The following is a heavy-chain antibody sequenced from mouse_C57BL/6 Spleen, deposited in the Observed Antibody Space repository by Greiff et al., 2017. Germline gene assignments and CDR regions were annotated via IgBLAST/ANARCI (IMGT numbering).Heavy chain of an antibody. V-gene: IGHV1-80*01. CDR1: GYAFSSYW. Sequence: VQLQESGAELVKPGASVKISCKASGYAFSSYWMNWVKQRPGKGLEWIGQIYPGDGDTNYNGKFKGKATLTADKSSSTAYMQLSSLTSEDSAVYFCAREDDPSLFAYWGQGTLVTVSA. J-gene: IGHJ3*01. CDR2: IYPGDGDT. CDR3: AREDDPSLFAY.